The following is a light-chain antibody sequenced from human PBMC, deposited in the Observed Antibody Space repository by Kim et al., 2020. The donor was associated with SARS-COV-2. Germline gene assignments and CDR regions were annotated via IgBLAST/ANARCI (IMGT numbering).Light chain of an antibody. V-gene: IGKV4-1*01. CDR3: QQCHSTPPT. CDR2: WAS. CDR1: QGVVNSENNKSY. J-gene: IGKJ1*01. Sequence: ATINCKSSQGVVNSENNKSYLAWYQQKPGQPPKLLIYWASTRDSGVPDRFSGSGYGTDFTLTISNLQAEDVAVYYCQQCHSTPPTFGQGTKVDIK.